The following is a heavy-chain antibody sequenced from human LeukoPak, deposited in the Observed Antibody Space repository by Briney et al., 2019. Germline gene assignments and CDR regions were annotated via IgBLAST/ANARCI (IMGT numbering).Heavy chain of an antibody. CDR1: GYTFTGYY. J-gene: IGHJ5*02. V-gene: IGHV1-2*02. CDR2: INPNSGAS. CDR3: AREITPVGGSPLIWFDP. Sequence: GASVKVSCKASGYTFTGYYMHWVRQAPGQGLEWMGWINPNSGASKSAQKFQGRVTMTRDTSITTAYMELSRLTSDDTAVYYCAREITPVGGSPLIWFDPWGQGTLVTVSS. D-gene: IGHD1-26*01.